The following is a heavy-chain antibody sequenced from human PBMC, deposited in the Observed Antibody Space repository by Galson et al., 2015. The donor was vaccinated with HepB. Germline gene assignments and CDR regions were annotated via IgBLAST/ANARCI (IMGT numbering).Heavy chain of an antibody. CDR2: IYYSGST. D-gene: IGHD6-19*01. J-gene: IGHJ5*02. Sequence: ETLSLTCTVSGGSVSSGSYYWSWIRQPPGKGLEWIGYIYYSGSTNYNPSLKSRVTISVDTSKNQFSLKLSSVTAADTAVYYCAREGLGGYSSGSGDGWFDPWGQGTLVTVSS. CDR3: AREGLGGYSSGSGDGWFDP. CDR1: GGSVSSGSYY. V-gene: IGHV4-61*01.